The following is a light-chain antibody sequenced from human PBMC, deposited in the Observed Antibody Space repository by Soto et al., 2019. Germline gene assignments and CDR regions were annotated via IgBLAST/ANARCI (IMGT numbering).Light chain of an antibody. CDR1: QSISSW. CDR3: QQYNSYSPST. V-gene: IGKV1-5*03. Sequence: DIQMTQSPSTLSASVGDRVTITCRASQSISSWLAWYQQKPGKAPKLLIYKASSLESGVPSRFSGSGSGTEFTLTIISLQPDDFATYYCQQYNSYSPSTFGQGTKLEIK. J-gene: IGKJ2*02. CDR2: KAS.